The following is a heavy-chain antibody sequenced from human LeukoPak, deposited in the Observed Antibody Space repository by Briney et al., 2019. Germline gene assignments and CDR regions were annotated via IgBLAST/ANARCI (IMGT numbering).Heavy chain of an antibody. Sequence: GGSLRLSCTVAGFTFSDHWMHWVRQAPGKGLEWVSRIERDGTTTTYGDSVKGRFTIRRDNAKNTLYLQMDRLRADETEVYYYVRCRQSVRSTEEAFDNWGQGTMVTGAS. J-gene: IGHJ3*02. CDR3: VRCRQSVRSTEEAFDN. V-gene: IGHV3-74*01. CDR2: IERDGTTT. D-gene: IGHD3-16*01. CDR1: GFTFSDHW.